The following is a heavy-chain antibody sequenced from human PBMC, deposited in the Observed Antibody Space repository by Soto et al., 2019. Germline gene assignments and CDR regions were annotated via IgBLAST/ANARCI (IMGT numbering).Heavy chain of an antibody. CDR1: GDSVSSNSAA. J-gene: IGHJ6*02. Sequence: SQTLSLTCAISGDSVSSNSAAWNWIRQSPSRGLEWLGRTYYRSKWYNDYAVSVKSRITNNPDTSKNQFSLQLNSVTPEDTAVYYCARDRSSSSVSYYYYYYGMDVWGQGTTVTVSS. CDR2: TYYRSKWYN. D-gene: IGHD6-6*01. CDR3: ARDRSSSSVSYYYYYYGMDV. V-gene: IGHV6-1*01.